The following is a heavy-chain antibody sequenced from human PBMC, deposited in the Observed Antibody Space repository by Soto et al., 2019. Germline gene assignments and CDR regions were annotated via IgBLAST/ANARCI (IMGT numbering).Heavy chain of an antibody. CDR3: ARSYMFGGVRFDY. Sequence: EVQLVESGGGLVQPGGSLRLSCAASGFTFSSYDMNWVRQAPGKGLEWVSYISTSTSTTYYADSVKGRFTISRDNAKYSLYLQMNSLRDEDTAVYHCARSYMFGGVRFDYWGPGTLVTVSS. J-gene: IGHJ4*02. CDR1: GFTFSSYD. D-gene: IGHD3-16*01. V-gene: IGHV3-48*02. CDR2: ISTSTSTT.